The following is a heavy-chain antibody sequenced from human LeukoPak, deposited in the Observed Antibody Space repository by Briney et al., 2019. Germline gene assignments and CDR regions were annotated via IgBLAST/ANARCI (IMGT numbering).Heavy chain of an antibody. J-gene: IGHJ3*02. V-gene: IGHV3-66*01. Sequence: GGSLRLSCAASGFTVSNSDMPWARQAPGKGLEWVSILQSDGTTDYADSVRGRFTISRDSSKNTLYLQMNSLRVEDTAVYYCASVAFDAFDIWGQGTMVTVSS. CDR2: LQSDGTT. CDR3: ASVAFDAFDI. CDR1: GFTVSNSD.